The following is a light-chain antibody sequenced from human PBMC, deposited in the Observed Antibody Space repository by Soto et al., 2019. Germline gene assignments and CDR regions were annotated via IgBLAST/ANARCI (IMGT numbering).Light chain of an antibody. V-gene: IGLV1-40*01. Sequence: QSVLTQPPSVSEAPGQRVTISCTGSSSNIGAGYEAHWYQQVPGTAPKLLIYENNNRPSGIPDRFSGSKSGTSASLAITWLQAEDEAEYYCQSYYSSLSGDVFGTGTKVTVL. J-gene: IGLJ1*01. CDR2: ENN. CDR1: SSNIGAGYE. CDR3: QSYYSSLSGDV.